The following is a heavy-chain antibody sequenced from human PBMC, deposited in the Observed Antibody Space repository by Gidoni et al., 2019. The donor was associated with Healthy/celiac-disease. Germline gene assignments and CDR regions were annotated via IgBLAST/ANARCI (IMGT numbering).Heavy chain of an antibody. J-gene: IGHJ4*02. Sequence: EVQLVESGGGLVQPGRSLRLSCTASGFTFGTYAMSWVRQAPGKGLEWVGFIRSKAYGGTTEYAASVKGRFTISRYDSKSIAYLQMNSLKTEDTAVYFCTRGERWLQLRHFDYWGQGTLVTVSS. CDR3: TRGERWLQLRHFDY. D-gene: IGHD5-12*01. CDR2: IRSKAYGGTT. V-gene: IGHV3-49*04. CDR1: GFTFGTYA.